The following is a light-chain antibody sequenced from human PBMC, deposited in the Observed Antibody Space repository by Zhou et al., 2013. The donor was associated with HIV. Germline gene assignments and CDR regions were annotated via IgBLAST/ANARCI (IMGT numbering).Light chain of an antibody. J-gene: IGLJ2*01. Sequence: QSALTQPASVSGSPGQSITISCTGTSSDIGGYNYVSWYQQHPGKAPKLIIYDVTNRPSGVSNRFSGSKSGNTASLTISGLQAEDESVYYCSSYTSINTVIFGGGTKLTV. V-gene: IGLV2-14*03. CDR2: DVT. CDR1: SSDIGGYNY. CDR3: SSYTSINTVI.